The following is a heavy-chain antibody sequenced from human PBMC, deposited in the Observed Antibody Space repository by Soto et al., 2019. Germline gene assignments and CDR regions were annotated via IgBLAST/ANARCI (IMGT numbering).Heavy chain of an antibody. CDR1: GGTFSSYS. Sequence: QVQLVQSGAEVKTPGSSVKVSCKASGGTFSSYSINWVRQAPGQGLEWMGRLIPMFGTTDYAQRFQGRVNFSPDEITSTASMEVTNLTFEDTAVYYGARAVILTFTKFYDMDVWGQGTTVTVSS. CDR3: ARAVILTFTKFYDMDV. CDR2: LIPMFGTT. V-gene: IGHV1-69*18. D-gene: IGHD3-9*01. J-gene: IGHJ6*02.